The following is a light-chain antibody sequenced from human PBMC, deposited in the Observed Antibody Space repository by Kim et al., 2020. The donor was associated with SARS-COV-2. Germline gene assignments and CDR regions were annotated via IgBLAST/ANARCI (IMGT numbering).Light chain of an antibody. CDR3: QQYKSYPYT. Sequence: DIQMTQSPSTLSASVGDRVTIACRASQSISSWLAWYQQKPGKAPKFLISDASTLESGVPSRFSGSGSGTYFTLTISSLQPDDLATFYCQQYKSYPYTFGLGTKLE. CDR2: DAS. J-gene: IGKJ2*01. V-gene: IGKV1-5*01. CDR1: QSISSW.